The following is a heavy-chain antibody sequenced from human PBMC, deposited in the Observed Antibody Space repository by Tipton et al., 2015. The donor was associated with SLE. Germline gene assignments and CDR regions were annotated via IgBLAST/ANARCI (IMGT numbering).Heavy chain of an antibody. CDR3: ARGRGPARFGEGHDAFDI. J-gene: IGHJ3*02. D-gene: IGHD3-10*01. CDR1: GGSFSGYY. Sequence: TLSLTCAVYGGSFSGYYWSWIRQPPGKGLEWIGEINNSGSNNYNPSLKSRVTISVDTSKNQFSLKLSSVTAADTAVYYCARGRGPARFGEGHDAFDIWGQGTMVTVSS. V-gene: IGHV4-34*01. CDR2: INNSGSN.